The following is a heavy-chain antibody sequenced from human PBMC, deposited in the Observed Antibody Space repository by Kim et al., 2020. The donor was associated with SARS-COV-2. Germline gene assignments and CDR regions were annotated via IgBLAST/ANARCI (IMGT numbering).Heavy chain of an antibody. J-gene: IGHJ3*02. Sequence: SETLSLTCAVYGGSFSGYYWSWIRQPPGKGLEWIGEINHSGSTNYNPSLKSRVTISVDTSKNQFSLKPSSVTAADTAVYYCARRYFYGGSSDAFDIWGQGPMVTVSS. V-gene: IGHV4-34*01. D-gene: IGHD3-9*01. CDR1: GGSFSGYY. CDR3: ARRYFYGGSSDAFDI. CDR2: INHSGST.